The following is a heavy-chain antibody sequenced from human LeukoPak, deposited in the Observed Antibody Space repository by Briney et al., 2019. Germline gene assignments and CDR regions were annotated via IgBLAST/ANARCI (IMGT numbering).Heavy chain of an antibody. J-gene: IGHJ4*02. Sequence: GASLRLCCAASGFTFATYAMGWVRQAPGKGLEWDAALSGSGISTYYADSVKGRFTISRDNSENTLHLQMTGLKAEDTAFYFCAKGRGTGTYYYDYWGRGTLVTVSS. V-gene: IGHV3-23*01. D-gene: IGHD3/OR15-3a*01. CDR1: GFTFATYA. CDR2: LSGSGIST. CDR3: AKGRGTGTYYYDY.